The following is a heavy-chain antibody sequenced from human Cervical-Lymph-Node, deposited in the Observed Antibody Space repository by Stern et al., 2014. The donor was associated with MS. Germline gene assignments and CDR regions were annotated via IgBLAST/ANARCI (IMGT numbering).Heavy chain of an antibody. V-gene: IGHV4-39*01. D-gene: IGHD3/OR15-3a*01. J-gene: IGHJ3*01. CDR3: GRAGLDDTFDV. Sequence: VQLEESGPGLVKPSETLSLTCSISGGSVSSNRYYWGWIRQPPGKGLEWIGIIYYSGATFYNPSLKSRVSISMDTSKNQFFLGLSSVTAADTAVYYCGRAGLDDTFDVWGQGTMVTGSS. CDR1: GGSVSSNRYY. CDR2: IYYSGAT.